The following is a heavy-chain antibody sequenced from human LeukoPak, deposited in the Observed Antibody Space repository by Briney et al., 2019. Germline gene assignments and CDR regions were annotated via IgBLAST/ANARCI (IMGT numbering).Heavy chain of an antibody. CDR1: GYTFTGYY. CDR2: INPNSGGT. Sequence: GASVKVSCKASGYTFTGYYMHWVRQAPGQALEWIGWINPNSGGTSYAQKFQGRVTMTGDTSISTAYMDLSKLRSDDTAVYYCARVGAGDCCFFNYWGQGTLVTVSS. J-gene: IGHJ4*02. V-gene: IGHV1-2*02. CDR3: ARVGAGDCCFFNY. D-gene: IGHD2-21*02.